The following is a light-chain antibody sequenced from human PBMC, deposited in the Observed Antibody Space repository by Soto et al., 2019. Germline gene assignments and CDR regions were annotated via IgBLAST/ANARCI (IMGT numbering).Light chain of an antibody. CDR1: SSDVGTYKY. CDR2: EVS. V-gene: IGLV2-14*01. Sequence: QSALTQPASVSGSPGQSITISCTGTSSDVGTYKYVSWYQQYPGKAPKLMIYEVSNRPSGVSNRFSGSKSGNTASLTISGLQAEDEADYYCYPHARKVFGGGTKLTVL. CDR3: YPHARKV. J-gene: IGLJ3*02.